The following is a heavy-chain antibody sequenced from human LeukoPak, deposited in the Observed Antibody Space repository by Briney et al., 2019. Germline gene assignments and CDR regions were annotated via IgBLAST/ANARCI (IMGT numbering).Heavy chain of an antibody. V-gene: IGHV3-74*01. D-gene: IGHD3-10*01. J-gene: IGHJ3*02. CDR2: INSDGSST. CDR1: GFTFSSYW. Sequence: AGGSLRLSCAASGFTFSSYWMHWVRHAPGKGLVWVSRINSDGSSTSYADSVKGRFTISRDNAKNTLYLQMNSLRAEDTAVYYCASLMVRGVMRVTFDIWGQGTMVTVSS. CDR3: ASLMVRGVMRVTFDI.